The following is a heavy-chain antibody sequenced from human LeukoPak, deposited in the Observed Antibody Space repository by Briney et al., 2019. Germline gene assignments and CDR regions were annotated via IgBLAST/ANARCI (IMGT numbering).Heavy chain of an antibody. CDR1: GYTFSGYY. Sequence: ASVKVSCKATGYTFSGYYIHWVRQVPGQGLEWMGRISPNSGVTNYTQRFQGRVTMTRDASTSTAFMELSSLRSDDTAVYYCARDSSEILPLGYWGQGTLVTVSS. J-gene: IGHJ4*02. CDR2: ISPNSGVT. V-gene: IGHV1-2*06. CDR3: ARDSSEILPLGY.